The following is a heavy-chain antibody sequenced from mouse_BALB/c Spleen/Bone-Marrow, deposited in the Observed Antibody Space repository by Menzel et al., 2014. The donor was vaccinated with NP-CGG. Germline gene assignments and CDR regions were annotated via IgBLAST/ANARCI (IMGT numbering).Heavy chain of an antibody. V-gene: IGHV1S81*02. D-gene: IGHD3-2*01. CDR2: INPSDGRT. CDR3: ARRDSSGYLFDY. J-gene: IGHJ2*01. Sequence: VQLQQSGAELVRPGASVKLSCKASGYTFTTYWMHWVKQRPGQGLEWIGEINPSDGRTNYSEKFKSKAILTVDKSSNTAYMQLSSLTSEDSAVYYCARRDSSGYLFDYWGQGTTLTVSS. CDR1: GYTFTTYW.